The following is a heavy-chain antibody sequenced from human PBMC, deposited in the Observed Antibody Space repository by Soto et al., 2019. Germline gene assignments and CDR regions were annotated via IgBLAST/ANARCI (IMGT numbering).Heavy chain of an antibody. CDR1: GCSISSSNW. V-gene: IGHV4-4*02. D-gene: IGHD3-22*01. J-gene: IGHJ3*02. CDR2: IYHSGST. Sequence: SETLSLTCAVSGCSISSSNWLIWVRQPPGKGLEWIGEIYHSGSTNYNPSLKSRVTISVDKSKNQFSLKLSSVTAADTAVYYCARDRYDSSGYVIIDAFDIWGQGTMVTVSS. CDR3: ARDRYDSSGYVIIDAFDI.